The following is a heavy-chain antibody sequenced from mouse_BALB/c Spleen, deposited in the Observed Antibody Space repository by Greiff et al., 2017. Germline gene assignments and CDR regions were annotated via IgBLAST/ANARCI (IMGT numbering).Heavy chain of an antibody. D-gene: IGHD2-3*01. CDR1: GYTFTSYV. Sequence: VQLKQSGPELVKPGASVKMSCKASGYTFTSYVMHWVKQKPGQGLEWIGYINPYNDGTKYNEKFKGKATLTSDKSSSTAYMELSSLTSEDSAVYYCARDGSYYAMDYWGQGTSVTVSS. CDR3: ARDGSYYAMDY. CDR2: INPYNDGT. V-gene: IGHV1-14*01. J-gene: IGHJ4*01.